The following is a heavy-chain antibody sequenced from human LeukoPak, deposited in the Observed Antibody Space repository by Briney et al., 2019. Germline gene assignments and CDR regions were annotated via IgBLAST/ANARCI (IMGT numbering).Heavy chain of an antibody. Sequence: APVKVSCKASGYTFTGYYMHWVRQAPGQGLEWMGWINPNSGGTNYAQKFQGRVTTTRDTSISTAYMELSRLRSDDTAVYYCASTYSYGYGPGDYWGQGTLVTVSS. CDR2: INPNSGGT. CDR3: ASTYSYGYGPGDY. J-gene: IGHJ4*02. D-gene: IGHD5-18*01. V-gene: IGHV1-2*02. CDR1: GYTFTGYY.